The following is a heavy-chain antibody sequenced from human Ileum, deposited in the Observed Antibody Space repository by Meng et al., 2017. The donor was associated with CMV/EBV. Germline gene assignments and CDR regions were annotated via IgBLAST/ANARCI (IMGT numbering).Heavy chain of an antibody. CDR3: GRAGARGVPVDM. Sequence: QMQLQESGPGLVKPSETLSLTCIVPGDSISGYHWTWIRKPAGKGLEWIGRLRTSGTTDHNPSLKSRVTLSIDTSKNQFSLKLNSVTAADTAVYYCGRAGARGVPVDMWGQGTLVTVSS. D-gene: IGHD3-10*01. J-gene: IGHJ4*02. CDR1: GDSISGYH. CDR2: LRTSGTT. V-gene: IGHV4-4*07.